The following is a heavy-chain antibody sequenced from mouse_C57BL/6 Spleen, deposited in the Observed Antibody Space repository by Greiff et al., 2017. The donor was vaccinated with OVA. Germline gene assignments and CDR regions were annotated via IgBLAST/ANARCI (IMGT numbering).Heavy chain of an antibody. V-gene: IGHV1-55*01. J-gene: IGHJ4*01. Sequence: QVQLQQPGAELVKPGASVKMSCKASGYTFTSYWITWVKQRPGQGLEWIGDIYPGSGSTNYNEKFKSKATLTVDTSSSTAYLQLSRLPSEDPAVYYCARRRYAMDYWGQGTSVTVAS. CDR3: ARRRYAMDY. CDR2: IYPGSGST. CDR1: GYTFTSYW.